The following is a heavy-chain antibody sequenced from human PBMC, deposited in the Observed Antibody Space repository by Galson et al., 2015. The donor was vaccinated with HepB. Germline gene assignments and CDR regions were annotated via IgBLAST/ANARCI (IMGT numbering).Heavy chain of an antibody. Sequence: TLSLTCTVSGGSINSNTYYWGWIRQPPERGLEWIGSISNSGNTYYSPSLKSRAAISIDSSKNHFSLNLTSVTAADTAFYFCARVMGIGVATITAFDNWGQGILVTVSS. CDR3: ARVMGIGVATITAFDN. CDR2: ISNSGNT. CDR1: GGSINSNTYY. V-gene: IGHV4-39*02. D-gene: IGHD6-19*01. J-gene: IGHJ4*02.